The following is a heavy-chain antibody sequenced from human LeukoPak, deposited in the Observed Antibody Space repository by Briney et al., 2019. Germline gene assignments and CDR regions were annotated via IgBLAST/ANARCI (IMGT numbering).Heavy chain of an antibody. CDR2: IYSSGTT. Sequence: LGTLSLTCTVSRDSISSYSWSWIRQPPGKGLEWIGDIYSSGTTKYNPSLKSRVTISVDMSRNQFSLKLTSVTAADTAVYYCARLIYGSGSYYKDYWGQGTLVTVSS. CDR3: ARLIYGSGSYYKDY. CDR1: RDSISSYS. J-gene: IGHJ4*02. D-gene: IGHD3-10*01. V-gene: IGHV4-59*08.